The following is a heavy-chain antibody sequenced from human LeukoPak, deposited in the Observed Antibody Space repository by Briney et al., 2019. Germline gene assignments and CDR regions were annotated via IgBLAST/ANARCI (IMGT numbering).Heavy chain of an antibody. CDR3: ARHNGWYDY. Sequence: PGGSLRFSCAASGFTFSSYEMNWVRQAPGKGLEWISYISTSDATMYADSVKGRFTISRDNAKNSLYLQMNSLRAEDTAVYYCARHNGWYDYWGQGTLVTVSS. CDR2: ISTSDAT. D-gene: IGHD6-19*01. V-gene: IGHV3-48*03. CDR1: GFTFSSYE. J-gene: IGHJ4*02.